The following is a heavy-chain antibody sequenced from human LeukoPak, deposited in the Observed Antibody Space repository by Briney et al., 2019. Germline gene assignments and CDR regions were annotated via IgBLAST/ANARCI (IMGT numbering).Heavy chain of an antibody. CDR2: HFSSDSPI. CDR3: ARVGVGATTDFDY. Sequence: GGSLRLSCAASGFTFSDYYMGWIRQAPGKGLEWISYHFSSDSPIYYADSVKGRFTISRDNAKNSLYLQMNSLRDEDTAVYYCARVGVGATTDFDYWGQGTLVTVSS. J-gene: IGHJ4*02. CDR1: GFTFSDYY. D-gene: IGHD1-26*01. V-gene: IGHV3-11*04.